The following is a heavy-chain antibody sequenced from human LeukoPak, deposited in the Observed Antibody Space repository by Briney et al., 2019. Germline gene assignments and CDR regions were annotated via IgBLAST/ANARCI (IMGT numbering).Heavy chain of an antibody. CDR1: GYTFTSYD. J-gene: IGHJ4*02. CDR2: MNPNSGST. CDR3: ARGRSTGYPYCFEY. D-gene: IGHD5-12*01. Sequence: VASVKVSCKASGYTFTSYDINWVRQATGQGLEWMGWMNPNSGSTGYAQKFQGRVTITRNTSISTAYMELSGLRSEDTAVYYCARGRSTGYPYCFEYWGQGTLVTVSS. V-gene: IGHV1-8*03.